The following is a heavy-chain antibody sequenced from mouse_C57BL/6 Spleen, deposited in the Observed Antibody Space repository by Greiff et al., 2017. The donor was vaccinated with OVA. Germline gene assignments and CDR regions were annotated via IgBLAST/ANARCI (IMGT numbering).Heavy chain of an antibody. V-gene: IGHV1-80*01. D-gene: IGHD1-1*01. CDR1: GYAFSSYW. J-gene: IGHJ2*01. Sequence: VKLMESGAELVKPGASVKISCKASGYAFSSYWMNWVKQRPGKGLEWIGQIYPGDGDTNYNGKFKGKATLTADKSSSTAYMQLSSLTSEDSAVYFCARWGGYYGSYFDYWGQGTTLTVSS. CDR2: IYPGDGDT. CDR3: ARWGGYYGSYFDY.